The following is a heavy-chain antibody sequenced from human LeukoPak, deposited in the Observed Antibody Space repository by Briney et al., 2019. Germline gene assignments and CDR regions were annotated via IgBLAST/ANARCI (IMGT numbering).Heavy chain of an antibody. CDR3: ARVLFGRGRVVAATRISFGNAFDI. CDR2: INSDGSST. J-gene: IGHJ3*02. D-gene: IGHD2-15*01. Sequence: GGSLRLSCAASGSTFSSYWMHWVRQAPGKGLVWVSRINSDGSSTSYADSVKGRFTISRDNAKNTLYLQMNSLRAEDTAVYYCARVLFGRGRVVAATRISFGNAFDIWGQGTMVTVSS. V-gene: IGHV3-74*01. CDR1: GSTFSSYW.